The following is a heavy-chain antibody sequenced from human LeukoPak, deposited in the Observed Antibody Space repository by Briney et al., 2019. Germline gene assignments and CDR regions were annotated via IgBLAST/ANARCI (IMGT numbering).Heavy chain of an antibody. D-gene: IGHD4-23*01. CDR1: GVMFPSYW. Sequence: GGSLRLSCAASGVMFPSYWMTWVRQAPGKGLEWVANIKQDGSEKYYVDSVKGRFTISRDNAKNTLYLQMNSLRVEDMAVYHCASFTNSAAFDIWGQGTMVTVSS. J-gene: IGHJ3*02. CDR2: IKQDGSEK. V-gene: IGHV3-7*02. CDR3: ASFTNSAAFDI.